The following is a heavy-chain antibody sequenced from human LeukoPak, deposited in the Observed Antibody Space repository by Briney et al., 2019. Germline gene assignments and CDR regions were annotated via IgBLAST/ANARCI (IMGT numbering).Heavy chain of an antibody. CDR3: ARGRGYDSGTYNYAFSDY. D-gene: IGHD3-22*01. J-gene: IGHJ4*02. Sequence: GGSLRLSCAASRFTFSNYGMHGVRQAPGKGREGGAVIWYDGSNKYYADYVKGRFTISRDNSKNTLYLQMNSLRAEDTAVYYCARGRGYDSGTYNYAFSDYWGQGTLVTVSS. CDR1: RFTFSNYG. CDR2: IWYDGSNK. V-gene: IGHV3-33*01.